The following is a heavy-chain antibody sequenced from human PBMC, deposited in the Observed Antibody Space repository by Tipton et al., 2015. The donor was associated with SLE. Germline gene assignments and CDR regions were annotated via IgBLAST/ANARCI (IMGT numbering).Heavy chain of an antibody. Sequence: TLSLTCTVSDGSISSSDYYWSWIRQPPGKGLEWIGSIYYSGSTYYNPSLKSRVTISVDRSTNQFSLRLTSVTAADTAVYYCARQDYGAILDYWGQGTLVTVSS. CDR2: IYYSGST. CDR1: DGSISSSDYY. D-gene: IGHD4/OR15-4a*01. CDR3: ARQDYGAILDY. J-gene: IGHJ4*02. V-gene: IGHV4-39*07.